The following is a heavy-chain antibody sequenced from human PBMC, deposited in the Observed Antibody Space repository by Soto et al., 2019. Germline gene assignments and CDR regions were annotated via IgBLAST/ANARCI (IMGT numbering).Heavy chain of an antibody. D-gene: IGHD2-21*02. CDR2: INPSGGHT. Sequence: QVQLVQSGAEVKKPGASVKVSCKASGNTFSNYYIHWVRQAPGQGLEWMGTINPSGGHTTYAQKFLGRVTMTRDTSTGTLYMELTSLRSEDTAVYYCARGGHVVVVTAAFDSWGQGTLVTVSS. CDR3: ARGGHVVVVTAAFDS. CDR1: GNTFSNYY. J-gene: IGHJ4*02. V-gene: IGHV1-46*03.